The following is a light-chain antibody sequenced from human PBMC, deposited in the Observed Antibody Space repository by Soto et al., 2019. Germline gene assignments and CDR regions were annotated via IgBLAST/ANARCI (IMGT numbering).Light chain of an antibody. V-gene: IGKV1-5*01. J-gene: IGKJ1*01. Sequence: DIQMTQSPSTLSASVGDRVTITCRASQSISSWLAWYQQKPGKAPKLLIYDASRLESGVPSRFSGRGSGTEFTLTISSLQPDDFATYYCQQYNSYWTFVQGTKVEIK. CDR1: QSISSW. CDR2: DAS. CDR3: QQYNSYWT.